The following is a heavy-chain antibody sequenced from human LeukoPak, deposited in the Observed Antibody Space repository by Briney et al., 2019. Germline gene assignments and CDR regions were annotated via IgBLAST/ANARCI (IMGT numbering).Heavy chain of an antibody. CDR2: IYYSGST. CDR1: GGSISSGGYY. CDR3: ARGGRSSCFDY. Sequence: PSETLSLTCTVSGGSISSGGYYWSWIRQHPGKGLEWIGYIYYSGSTYYNPSLKSRVTISVDTSKNQFSLKLSSVTAADTAVYYCARGGRSSCFDYWGQGTLVTVSS. J-gene: IGHJ4*02. V-gene: IGHV4-31*03. D-gene: IGHD6-13*01.